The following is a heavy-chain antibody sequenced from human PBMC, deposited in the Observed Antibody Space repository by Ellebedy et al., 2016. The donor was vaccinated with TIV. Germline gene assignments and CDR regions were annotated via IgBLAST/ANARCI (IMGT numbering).Heavy chain of an antibody. CDR3: AKGRSGTYIHHAFDY. CDR2: FSDST. Sequence: GESLKISCAASGFTFSSSAMSWVRQAPGKGLEWVSGFSDSTYYADSVKGRFTISRDNSKNTLYLQMNSLRAEDTAIYYCAKGRSGTYIHHAFDYWGQGTLVTVSS. V-gene: IGHV3-23*01. D-gene: IGHD2-2*02. J-gene: IGHJ4*02. CDR1: GFTFSSSA.